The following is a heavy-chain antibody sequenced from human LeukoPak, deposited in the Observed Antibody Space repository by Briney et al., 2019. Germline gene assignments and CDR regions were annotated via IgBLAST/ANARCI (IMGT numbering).Heavy chain of an antibody. J-gene: IGHJ4*02. CDR1: ASTFNYYA. Sequence: GGSLRLSCVASASTFNYYAMSWVRQAPGKGLEWVSGISGSGGSTYYADSVKGRFTISRDNSKNTLYLQMNSLRAEDTAVYCCAKEKSFSIVSCYFVYWGQGTLVTVSS. V-gene: IGHV3-23*01. CDR2: ISGSGGST. D-gene: IGHD2-15*01. CDR3: AKEKSFSIVSCYFVY.